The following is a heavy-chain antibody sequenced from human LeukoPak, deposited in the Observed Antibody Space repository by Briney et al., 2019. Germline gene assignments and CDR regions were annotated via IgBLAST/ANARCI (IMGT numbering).Heavy chain of an antibody. J-gene: IGHJ4*02. CDR1: GYTFTGYY. CDR2: INPNSGGT. D-gene: IGHD6-13*01. Sequence: ASVRVSCKASGYTFTGYYMHWVRQAPGQGLEWMGRINPNSGGTNYAQKFQGRATMTRDTSISTAYMELSRLRSDDTAVYYCAREAIAAAGVVSTLLYWGQGTLVTVSS. V-gene: IGHV1-2*06. CDR3: AREAIAAAGVVSTLLY.